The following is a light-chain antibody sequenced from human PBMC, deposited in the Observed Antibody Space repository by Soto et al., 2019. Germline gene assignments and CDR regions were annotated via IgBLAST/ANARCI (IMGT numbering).Light chain of an antibody. J-gene: IGKJ5*01. Sequence: EIVMTQSPATLSVSPGERATLSCRASQSVSSNLAWYQQKPGQAHRLLIYGAYTRATGIQARFSGSGSETDFTLTIRSLEPEEFGVYYCLHRMNWPLTVGQGTRLEIK. V-gene: IGKV3-15*01. CDR3: LHRMNWPLT. CDR1: QSVSSN. CDR2: GAY.